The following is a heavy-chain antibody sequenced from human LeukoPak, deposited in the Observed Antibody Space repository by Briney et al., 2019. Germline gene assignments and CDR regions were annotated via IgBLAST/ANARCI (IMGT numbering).Heavy chain of an antibody. CDR3: ATDGRGYSGYDWEV. CDR1: GYTLTELS. CDR2: FDPEDGET. D-gene: IGHD5-12*01. J-gene: IGHJ4*02. Sequence: ASVKVSCKVSGYTLTELSMHWVRQAPGKGLEWMGGFDPEDGETIYAQKFQGRVTMTEDTSTDTAYMELSSLRSEDTAVYYCATDGRGYSGYDWEVWGQGTLVTVSS. V-gene: IGHV1-24*01.